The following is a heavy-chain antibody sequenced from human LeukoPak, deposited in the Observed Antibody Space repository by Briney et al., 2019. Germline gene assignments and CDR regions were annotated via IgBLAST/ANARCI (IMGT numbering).Heavy chain of an antibody. D-gene: IGHD3-22*01. CDR1: GLTFSTYE. V-gene: IGHV3-48*03. Sequence: GGSLRLSCAASGLTFSTYEMSWVRQVPGKGLEWVSYISSSGNAIFYSDSVKGRFTISRDNAKNSLHLQMNSLRAEDTAIYYCVRGGGGGDYNERYYFDYWGQGTLVTVSS. J-gene: IGHJ4*02. CDR3: VRGGGGGDYNERYYFDY. CDR2: ISSSGNAI.